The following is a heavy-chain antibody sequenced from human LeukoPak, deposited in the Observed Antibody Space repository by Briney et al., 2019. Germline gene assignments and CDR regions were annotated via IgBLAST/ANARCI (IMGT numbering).Heavy chain of an antibody. J-gene: IGHJ3*01. CDR3: ARGSYSGSSTGAFDV. CDR2: IYSSGSS. Sequence: SETLSLTCTVSGGSISSNYWTWIRQPAGEGLEWIGRIYSSGSSNYNPSLKSRVTMLVDTSKNQFSLKLSSVTAADTAVYYCARGSYSGSSTGAFDVRGLGTMVIVSS. D-gene: IGHD1-26*01. V-gene: IGHV4-4*07. CDR1: GGSISSNY.